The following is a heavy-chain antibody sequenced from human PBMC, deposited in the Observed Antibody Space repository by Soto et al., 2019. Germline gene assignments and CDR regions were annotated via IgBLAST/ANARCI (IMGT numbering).Heavy chain of an antibody. J-gene: IGHJ4*02. CDR1: GGSFTGYY. CDR3: AGGHGRFAH. CDR2: INHSGFT. Sequence: QLQLHQSGAGLLKPSETLSLTCDVSGGSFTGYYWSWIRQPPGKGLEWIGEINHSGFTNYNPSLTGRVTISLDTSKSQFSLKLKSLTAADTAFYFCAGGHGRFAHWGQGTLVTVSS. V-gene: IGHV4-34*01.